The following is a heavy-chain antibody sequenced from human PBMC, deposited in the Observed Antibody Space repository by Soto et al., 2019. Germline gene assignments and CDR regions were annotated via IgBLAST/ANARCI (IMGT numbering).Heavy chain of an antibody. J-gene: IGHJ6*02. CDR1: GGTLSSYA. V-gene: IGHV1-69*13. CDR3: AGPPELTRIYYYYGMDV. D-gene: IGHD1-7*01. CDR2: IIPIFGTA. Sequence: SVKVSCKASGGTLSSYAISWVRQAPGQRLEWMGGIIPIFGTANYAQKFQGRVTITADESTSTAYMELSSLRSEDTAVYYCAGPPELTRIYYYYGMDVWGQGTTVTVSS.